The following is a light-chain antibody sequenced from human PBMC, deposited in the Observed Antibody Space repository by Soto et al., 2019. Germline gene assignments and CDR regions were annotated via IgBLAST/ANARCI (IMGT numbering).Light chain of an antibody. Sequence: EFVLTQSPGTLPLSPGERATLSCRASQTVRNNYLAWYQQKPGQAPRLLIYGASTRATGIPARFSGSGSGTEFTLTISSLQSEDFAVYYCQQYNNWPPTTFGQGTKVDIK. J-gene: IGKJ1*01. CDR1: QTVRNN. CDR2: GAS. V-gene: IGKV3-15*01. CDR3: QQYNNWPPTT.